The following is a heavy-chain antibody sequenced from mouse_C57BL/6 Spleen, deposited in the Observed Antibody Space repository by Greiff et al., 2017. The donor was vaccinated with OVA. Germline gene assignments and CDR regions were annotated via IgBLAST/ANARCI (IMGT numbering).Heavy chain of an antibody. CDR1: GFTFSSYA. V-gene: IGHV5-4*01. CDR3: ARDSITTGPMDY. J-gene: IGHJ4*01. Sequence: EVHLVESGGGLVKPGGSLKLSCAASGFTFSSYAMSWVRQTPEKRLEWVATISDGGSYTYYPDNVKGRFTISRDNAKNNLYLQMSHLKSEDTAMYYCARDSITTGPMDYWGQGTSVTVSS. CDR2: ISDGGSYT. D-gene: IGHD1-2*01.